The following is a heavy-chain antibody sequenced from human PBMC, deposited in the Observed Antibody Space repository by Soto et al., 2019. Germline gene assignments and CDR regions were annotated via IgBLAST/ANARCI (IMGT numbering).Heavy chain of an antibody. CDR2: IYYSGST. Sequence: SETLSLTCTVSGGSISSGGYYWSWIRQHPGKGLEWIGYIYYSGSTNYNPSLKSRVTISVDTSKNQFSLKLSSVTAADTAVYYCARVPEEYYYDSSGPGVDVWGQGTTVTVSS. V-gene: IGHV4-61*08. D-gene: IGHD3-22*01. CDR1: GGSISSGGYY. J-gene: IGHJ6*02. CDR3: ARVPEEYYYDSSGPGVDV.